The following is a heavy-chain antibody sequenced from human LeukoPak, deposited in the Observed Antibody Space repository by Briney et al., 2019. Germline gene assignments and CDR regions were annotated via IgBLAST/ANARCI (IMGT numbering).Heavy chain of an antibody. CDR2: INSDGSST. Sequence: GGSLRLSCAASGFTFSSYWTHWVRQAPGKGLVWVSRINSDGSSTSYADSVKGRFTISRDNAKNTLYLQMNSLRAEDTAVYYCARDLSSSSPYYYYMDVWGKGTTVTVSS. D-gene: IGHD6-13*01. J-gene: IGHJ6*03. CDR3: ARDLSSSSPYYYYMDV. V-gene: IGHV3-74*01. CDR1: GFTFSSYW.